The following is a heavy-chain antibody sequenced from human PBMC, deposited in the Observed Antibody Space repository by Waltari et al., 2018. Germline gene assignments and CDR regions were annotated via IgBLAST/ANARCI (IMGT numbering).Heavy chain of an antibody. CDR1: GFTFSSYS. D-gene: IGHD6-19*01. J-gene: IGHJ4*02. V-gene: IGHV3-21*01. CDR2: SSSSSSYI. Sequence: EVQLVESGGGLVKPGGSLRLSCAASGFTFSSYSMNWVRQAPGKGLEWVSSSSSSSSYIYYADSVKGRFTISRDNAKNSLYLQMNSLRAEDTAVYYCARSYSSGGFDYWGQGTLVTVSS. CDR3: ARSYSSGGFDY.